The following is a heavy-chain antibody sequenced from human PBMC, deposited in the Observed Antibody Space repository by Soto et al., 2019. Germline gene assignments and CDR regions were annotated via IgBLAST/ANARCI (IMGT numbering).Heavy chain of an antibody. V-gene: IGHV3-23*01. Sequence: GGSLRLSCAASGFTFSSYAMSWVRQAPGKGLEWVSAISGSGGSTYYADSVKGRFTISRDNSKNTLYLQMNSLRAEDTAVYYCAKALRDIVVVPAAIYYFDYWGQGTLVTVSS. CDR1: GFTFSSYA. CDR2: ISGSGGST. D-gene: IGHD2-2*02. CDR3: AKALRDIVVVPAAIYYFDY. J-gene: IGHJ4*02.